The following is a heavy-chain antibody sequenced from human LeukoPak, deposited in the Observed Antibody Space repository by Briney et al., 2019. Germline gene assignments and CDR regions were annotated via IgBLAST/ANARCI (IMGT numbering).Heavy chain of an antibody. Sequence: PSQTLSLTCTVSGGSISSGGYYWSWIRQPPGKGLEWIGEINHSGSTNYNPSLRSRVTISVDTSKNQFSLKLSSVTAADTAVYYCAGGPTDYDILTGYYRRPFDYWGQGTLVTVSS. V-gene: IGHV4-30-2*01. D-gene: IGHD3-9*01. CDR3: AGGPTDYDILTGYYRRPFDY. J-gene: IGHJ4*02. CDR1: GGSISSGGYY. CDR2: INHSGST.